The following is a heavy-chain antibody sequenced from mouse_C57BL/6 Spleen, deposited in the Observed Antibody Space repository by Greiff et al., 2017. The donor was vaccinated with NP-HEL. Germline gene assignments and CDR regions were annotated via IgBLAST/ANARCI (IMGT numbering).Heavy chain of an antibody. CDR1: GFTFSDYY. J-gene: IGHJ2*01. V-gene: IGHV5-16*01. CDR3: ARVRERSFDY. CDR2: INYDGSST. Sequence: EVQLVESEGGLVQPGSSMKLSCTASGFTFSDYYMAWVRQVPEKGLEWVANINYDGSSTYYLDSLKSRFIISRDNAKNILYLQMSSLKSEDTATYYCARVRERSFDYWGQGTTLTVSS.